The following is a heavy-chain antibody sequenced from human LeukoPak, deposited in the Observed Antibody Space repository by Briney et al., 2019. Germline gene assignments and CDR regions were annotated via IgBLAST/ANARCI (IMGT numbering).Heavy chain of an antibody. CDR1: GGSISSYY. CDR3: ARGTYCSSNSCYTFDY. J-gene: IGHJ4*02. CDR2: IYTSGST. Sequence: PSETLSLTCTVSGGSISSYYWSWIRQPAGKGLEWIGRIYTSGSTNYNPSLKSRVTMSVDTSKNQFSLKLISVTAADTAVYYCARGTYCSSNSCYTFDYWGQGTLVTVSS. D-gene: IGHD2-2*02. V-gene: IGHV4-4*07.